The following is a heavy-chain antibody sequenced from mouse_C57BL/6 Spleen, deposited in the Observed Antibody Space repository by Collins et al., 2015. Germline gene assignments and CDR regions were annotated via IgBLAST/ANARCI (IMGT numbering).Heavy chain of an antibody. CDR2: INPDSSTI. J-gene: IGHJ3*01. V-gene: IGHV4-1*01. D-gene: IGHD1-1*01. Sequence: EVKLLQSGGGLVQPGGSLKLSCAASGIDFSRYWMSWVRRAPGKGLEWIGEINPDSSTINYAPSLKDKFIISRDNAKNSLYLQMSKVRSEDTALYYCARMGYYGWFAYWGQGTLVTVSA. CDR3: ARMGYYGWFAY. CDR1: GIDFSRYW.